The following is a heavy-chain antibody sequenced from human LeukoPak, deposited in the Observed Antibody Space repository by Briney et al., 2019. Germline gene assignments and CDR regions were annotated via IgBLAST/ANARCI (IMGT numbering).Heavy chain of an antibody. Sequence: PSETLSLTCAVYGGSFSGYYWSWIRQPPGKGLEWIGEINHSGSTNYNPSLKSRVTISVDTSKNQFSLKPSSVTAADTAVYYCARKAPLVGELSVTVDYWGQGTLVTVSS. D-gene: IGHD3-10*01. J-gene: IGHJ4*02. CDR3: ARKAPLVGELSVTVDY. CDR1: GGSFSGYY. CDR2: INHSGST. V-gene: IGHV4-34*01.